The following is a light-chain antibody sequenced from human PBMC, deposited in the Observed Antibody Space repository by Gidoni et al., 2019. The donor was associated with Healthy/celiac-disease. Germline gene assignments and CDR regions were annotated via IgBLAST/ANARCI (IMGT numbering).Light chain of an antibody. CDR1: QSVLYSSNNKNY. J-gene: IGKJ2*01. CDR2: CAS. CDR3: QQYYSTPPYT. Sequence: DIVMTQSPDSLAVSLGERATINRKSSQSVLYSSNNKNYLAWYQQKPGQPPKLLLYCASTREPGVPDRFSGSGSGTDFTLTISSLQAEDVAVYYCQQYYSTPPYTFGQGTKLEIK. V-gene: IGKV4-1*01.